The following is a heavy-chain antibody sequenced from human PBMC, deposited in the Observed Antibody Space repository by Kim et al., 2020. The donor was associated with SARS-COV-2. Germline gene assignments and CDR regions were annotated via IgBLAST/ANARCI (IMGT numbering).Heavy chain of an antibody. Sequence: ASVKVSCKASGYKFSIYYMSWVRQAPGRGLEYMGTINPSDGSTSYAQIFQGRLTVTSDTATNTVFMELSRLTFDDRGVYYCARSRLDRIPDERLEFWGQG. CDR3: ARSRLDRIPDERLEF. V-gene: IGHV1-46*01. J-gene: IGHJ6*01. CDR1: GYKFSIYY. D-gene: IGHD2-15*01. CDR2: INPSDGST.